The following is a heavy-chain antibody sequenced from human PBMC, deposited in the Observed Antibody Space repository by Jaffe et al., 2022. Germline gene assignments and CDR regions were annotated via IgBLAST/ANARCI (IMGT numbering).Heavy chain of an antibody. V-gene: IGHV3-49*04. CDR2: IRSKAYGGTT. J-gene: IGHJ4*02. CDR1: GFTFGDYA. Sequence: EVQLVESGGGLVQPGRSLRLSCTASGFTFGDYAMSWVRQAPGKGLEWVGFIRSKAYGGTTEYAASVKGRFTISRDDSKSIAYLQMNSLKTEDTAVYYCTRLYYDSSGYLYYFDYWGQGTLVTVSS. D-gene: IGHD3-22*01. CDR3: TRLYYDSSGYLYYFDY.